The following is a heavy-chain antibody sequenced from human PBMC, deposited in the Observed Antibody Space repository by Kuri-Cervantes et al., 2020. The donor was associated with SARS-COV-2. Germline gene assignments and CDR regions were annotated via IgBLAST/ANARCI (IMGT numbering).Heavy chain of an antibody. CDR3: ARVHCISVSCFSAYPLDV. Sequence: SVKVSCKASGGTFISSSVTWVRQAPGQGLEWMGRINLMFDSANYAQKVQGRVTITADKSTRTAYMELSSLTSEDTAVYYCARVHCISVSCFSAYPLDVWGQGTTVTVSS. V-gene: IGHV1-69*08. CDR2: INLMFDSA. D-gene: IGHD2-2*01. CDR1: GGTFISSS. J-gene: IGHJ6*02.